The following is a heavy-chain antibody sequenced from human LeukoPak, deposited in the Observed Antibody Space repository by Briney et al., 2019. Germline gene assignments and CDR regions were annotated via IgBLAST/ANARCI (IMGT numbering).Heavy chain of an antibody. D-gene: IGHD5-12*01. CDR1: GFTFSSYS. V-gene: IGHV3-21*04. Sequence: GGSLRLSCAASGFTFSSYSMNWVRQAPGKGLEWVSSISSSSSYIYYADSVKGRFTISRDNAKNSLYLQMNSLRAENTAVYYCARDLRGYDSHRFDYWGQGTLVTVSS. J-gene: IGHJ4*02. CDR3: ARDLRGYDSHRFDY. CDR2: ISSSSSYI.